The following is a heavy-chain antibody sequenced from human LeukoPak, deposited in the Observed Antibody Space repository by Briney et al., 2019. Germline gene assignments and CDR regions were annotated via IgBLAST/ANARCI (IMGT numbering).Heavy chain of an antibody. Sequence: GGSLRLSCAASGFTCSDYYMSWIRHAPGKGRERGSYISSGGSTIYYAASVKGRFTISRDNAKNSLYLQMNSLRAEDTAVYYCARDLVSRIVVVPAAILLGYWGQGTLVTVSS. J-gene: IGHJ4*02. CDR3: ARDLVSRIVVVPAAILLGY. CDR1: GFTCSDYY. D-gene: IGHD2-2*02. CDR2: ISSGGSTI. V-gene: IGHV3-11*01.